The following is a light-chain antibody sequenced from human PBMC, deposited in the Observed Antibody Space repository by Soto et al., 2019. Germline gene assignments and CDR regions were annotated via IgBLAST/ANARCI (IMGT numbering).Light chain of an antibody. CDR1: QSISSW. V-gene: IGKV1-5*01. CDR3: QQYNNYSWT. CDR2: DAS. Sequence: DIQMTQSPSTLSASVGDRVTITCRASQSISSWLAWYQQKPGKAPKLLIYDASSLESGVPSRFSGSGSGTEFTLTISSLQPDDFATYYCQQYNNYSWTFGQGTKVAIK. J-gene: IGKJ1*01.